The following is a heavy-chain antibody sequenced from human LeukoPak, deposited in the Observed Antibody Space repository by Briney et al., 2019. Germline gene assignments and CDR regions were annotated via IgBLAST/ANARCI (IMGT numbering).Heavy chain of an antibody. Sequence: GGSLRLSCAASGFTFSSYGMHWVRQAPGKGLEWVAVIWYDGSNKYYVDSVKGRFTISRDNAKNSLYLQMNSLRAEDTAVYYCVISGYDYRCFEYWGQGTLVTVSS. D-gene: IGHD5-12*01. CDR3: VISGYDYRCFEY. V-gene: IGHV3-33*03. J-gene: IGHJ4*02. CDR2: IWYDGSNK. CDR1: GFTFSSYG.